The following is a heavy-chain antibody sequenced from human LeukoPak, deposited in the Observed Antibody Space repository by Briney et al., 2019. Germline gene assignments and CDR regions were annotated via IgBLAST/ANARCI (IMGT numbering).Heavy chain of an antibody. CDR3: ARAVGAVAGPGDWFDP. V-gene: IGHV4-39*01. CDR1: GGSITTSSFY. Sequence: SETLSLTCNDSGGSITTSSFYWGWIRQTPGKGLEWIGTFYYTGYTYYNRSLKSRATIAVDTSKDQFFLALSSVTAADTAVYYCARAVGAVAGPGDWFDPWGPGTLVTVSS. CDR2: FYYTGYT. J-gene: IGHJ5*02. D-gene: IGHD6-19*01.